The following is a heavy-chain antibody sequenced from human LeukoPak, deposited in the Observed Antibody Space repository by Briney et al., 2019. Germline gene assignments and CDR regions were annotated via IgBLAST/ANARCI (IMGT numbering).Heavy chain of an antibody. J-gene: IGHJ2*01. D-gene: IGHD3-9*01. CDR2: IYYSGST. Sequence: PSETLSLTCTVSGGSISSSSYYWGWIRQPPGKGLEWIGSIYYSGSTYYNPSLKSRVTISVDTSKNQFSLKLSSVTAADTAVYYCARQYSDILTGYHRGELYWYFDLWGRGTLVTVSS. CDR1: GGSISSSSYY. CDR3: ARQYSDILTGYHRGELYWYFDL. V-gene: IGHV4-39*01.